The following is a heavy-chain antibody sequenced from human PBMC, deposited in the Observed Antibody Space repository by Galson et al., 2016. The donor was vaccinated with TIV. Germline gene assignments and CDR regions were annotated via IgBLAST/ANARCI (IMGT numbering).Heavy chain of an antibody. D-gene: IGHD2-15*01. CDR1: GGSLSDYY. Sequence: YGGSLSDYYWSWIRQPPGKGLEWIGEINHSGHTHHNPSLKSRVTISLDTSKNQFSLTLTSVTAADTALFYCARVRRGNVGVVDATDAFDIWDQGTMVTVSS. V-gene: IGHV4-34*01. CDR2: INHSGHT. J-gene: IGHJ3*02. CDR3: ARVRRGNVGVVDATDAFDI.